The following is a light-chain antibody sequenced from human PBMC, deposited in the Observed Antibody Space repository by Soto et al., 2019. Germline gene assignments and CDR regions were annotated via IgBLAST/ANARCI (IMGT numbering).Light chain of an antibody. V-gene: IGKV1-9*01. Sequence: DIQLTQSPSFLSASVGDRVTITCRASQDIGTFLAWYQQKSGNAPNLLIYDASTLQSGVPSRFSGSGYGTEFTLTISSLQPEDFATYFCQQINTYPNFGQGTRLEIK. CDR2: DAS. J-gene: IGKJ5*01. CDR1: QDIGTF. CDR3: QQINTYPN.